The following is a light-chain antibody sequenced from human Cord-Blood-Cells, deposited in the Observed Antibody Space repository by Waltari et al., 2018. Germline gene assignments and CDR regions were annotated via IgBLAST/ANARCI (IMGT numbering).Light chain of an antibody. V-gene: IGKV1-5*01. CDR2: DDS. Sequence: DIQMTQSPSTLSASVGDRVTITCRASQSSSSWLAWYRQKPGKAPKLLIYDDSSLESGVPSRFSGSGSGTEFTLTISSLQPDDFATYYCQQYNSYSTFGQGTKVEIK. CDR1: QSSSSW. CDR3: QQYNSYST. J-gene: IGKJ1*01.